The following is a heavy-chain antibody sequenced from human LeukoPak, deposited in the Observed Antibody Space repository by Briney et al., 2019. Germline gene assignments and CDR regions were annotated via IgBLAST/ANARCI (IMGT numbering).Heavy chain of an antibody. Sequence: SETLSLTCTVSGYSISSGYYWGWIRQPPGKGLEWVGSIYHSGSTYYNPSLKSRVTISVDTSKNQFCLKLNSVTAADTAVYYCASDYIVLMVYARGGRGEYYYYYYYMDVWSKGTTVTVSS. J-gene: IGHJ6*03. CDR3: ASDYIVLMVYARGGRGEYYYYYYYMDV. D-gene: IGHD2-8*01. CDR2: IYHSGST. CDR1: GYSISSGYY. V-gene: IGHV4-38-2*02.